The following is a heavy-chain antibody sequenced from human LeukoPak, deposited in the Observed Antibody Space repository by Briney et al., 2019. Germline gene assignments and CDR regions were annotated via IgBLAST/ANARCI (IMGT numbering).Heavy chain of an antibody. D-gene: IGHD1-26*01. J-gene: IGHJ5*02. CDR2: IYHSGST. CDR3: ARRAWETGKGSEWFDP. CDR1: GVSIISTNW. V-gene: IGHV4-4*02. Sequence: PSETLSLTCAVSGVSIISTNWWGWVRQPPGKGLEWIGEIYHSGSTNYIPSLKSRVTISVDTSKNQFSLKLSSVTAADTAVYYIARRAWETGKGSEWFDPWGQGTLVTVSS.